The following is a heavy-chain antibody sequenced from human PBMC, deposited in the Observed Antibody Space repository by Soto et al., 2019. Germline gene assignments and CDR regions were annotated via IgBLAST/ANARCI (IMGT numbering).Heavy chain of an antibody. Sequence: GGSLRLSCEGSGFTFSDYYISWIRQAPGKGLEWISYSSNSGTFSRYADSVKGRFSISRDNTKNLLYLQMNSLRAEDTAVYYCARSGDNYNRLDYWGQGTPVAVSS. D-gene: IGHD1-1*01. CDR1: GFTFSDYY. V-gene: IGHV3-11*06. CDR3: ARSGDNYNRLDY. J-gene: IGHJ4*02. CDR2: SSNSGTFS.